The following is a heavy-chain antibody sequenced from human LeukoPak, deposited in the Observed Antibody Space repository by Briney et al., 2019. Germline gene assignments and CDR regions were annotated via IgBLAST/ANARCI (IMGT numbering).Heavy chain of an antibody. CDR2: IYSGGST. D-gene: IGHD4-17*01. J-gene: IGHJ4*02. Sequence: GGSLRLSCAASGFTFSSYAMSWVRQAPGKGLEWVSVIYSGGSTYYADSVKGRFTISRDNSENTLYLQMNSLRAEDTAVYYCARGNYGDYGYWGQGTLVTVSS. V-gene: IGHV3-66*01. CDR3: ARGNYGDYGY. CDR1: GFTFSSYA.